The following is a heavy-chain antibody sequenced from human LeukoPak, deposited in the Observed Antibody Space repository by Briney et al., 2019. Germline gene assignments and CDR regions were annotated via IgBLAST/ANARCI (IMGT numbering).Heavy chain of an antibody. V-gene: IGHV1-18*01. CDR1: GYTFTSYG. CDR3: ARDFRYYDFWSGYTPDAFDI. D-gene: IGHD3-3*01. CDR2: ISAYNGNT. Sequence: ASVKVSCKASGYTFTSYGISWVRQAPGQGLEWMGWISAYNGNTNYAQKLQGRVTMTTDTSTSTAYMELRSLRSDDTAVYYCARDFRYYDFWSGYTPDAFDIWGQGTMVTVSS. J-gene: IGHJ3*02.